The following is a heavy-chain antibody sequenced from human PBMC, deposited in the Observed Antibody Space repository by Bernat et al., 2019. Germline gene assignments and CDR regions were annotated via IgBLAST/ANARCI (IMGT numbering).Heavy chain of an antibody. V-gene: IGHV3-30-3*01. CDR1: GFTFSSYA. CDR2: ISYDGSNK. D-gene: IGHD3-22*01. J-gene: IGHJ1*01. Sequence: QVQLVESGGGVVQPGRSLRLSCAASGFTFSSYAMHWVRQAPGKGLEWVAVISYDGSNKYYADSVKGRFTISRDNSKNTLYLQMNSLRAEDTAVYYCAKPHHYYDGEGHFQHWGQGTLVTVSS. CDR3: AKPHHYYDGEGHFQH.